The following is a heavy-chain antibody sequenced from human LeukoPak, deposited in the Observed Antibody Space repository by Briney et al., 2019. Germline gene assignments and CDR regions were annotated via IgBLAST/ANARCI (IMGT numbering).Heavy chain of an antibody. V-gene: IGHV3-48*03. D-gene: IGHD3-10*01. CDR2: ISISGKTK. Sequence: SGGSLRLSCAASGFTLSAYEMNWVRQAPGKGLEWISYISISGKTKEYADSVKGRFTISRDNAKNSLFLQMNNLRAEDTAVYYCARGVMITPGWFDPWGQGTLVTVSS. J-gene: IGHJ5*02. CDR3: ARGVMITPGWFDP. CDR1: GFTLSAYE.